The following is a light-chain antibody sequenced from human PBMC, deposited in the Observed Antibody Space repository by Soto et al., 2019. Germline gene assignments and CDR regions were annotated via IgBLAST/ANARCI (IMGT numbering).Light chain of an antibody. CDR1: QHIRNY. Sequence: IKLTQSPSSLSASVGDRVTLTCLASQHIRNYLSWYQQKPGKVPKLLIYATSSLQSGVPSRFSGSGSGTDFSLTISSLEPEDFATYYCQQSYSTPRTFGQGTNVDIK. CDR2: ATS. V-gene: IGKV1-39*01. J-gene: IGKJ1*01. CDR3: QQSYSTPRT.